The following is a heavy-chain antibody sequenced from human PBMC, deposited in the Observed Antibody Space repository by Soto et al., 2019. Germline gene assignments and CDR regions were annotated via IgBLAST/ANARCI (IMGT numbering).Heavy chain of an antibody. CDR2: INYSGST. Sequence: QVQLQESGPGLVKPSETLSLTCTVSGGSISSYYWSWIRQPPGKGLEWIGYINYSGSTNYNPSLSSRFXISVDRSKNQFSLKLSSVTAADTAVYYCARSDGRYWGQGTLVTVSS. CDR3: ARSDGRY. J-gene: IGHJ4*02. CDR1: GGSISSYY. V-gene: IGHV4-59*01.